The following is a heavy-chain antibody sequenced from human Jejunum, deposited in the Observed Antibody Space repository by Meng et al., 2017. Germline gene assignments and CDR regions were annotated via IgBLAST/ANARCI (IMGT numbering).Heavy chain of an antibody. J-gene: IGHJ5*02. V-gene: IGHV3-21*01. CDR3: TPTVSGYYYGWFDP. Sequence: GESLKISCTASGFTLSSYSMNWVRQAPGKGLEWVSSISSSSSFIYYADSVKGRFTISRDNAKNLLYLQMNSLRAEDTAVYYCTPTVSGYYYGWFDPWGQGILVVASS. D-gene: IGHD3-22*01. CDR1: GFTLSSYS. CDR2: ISSSSSFI.